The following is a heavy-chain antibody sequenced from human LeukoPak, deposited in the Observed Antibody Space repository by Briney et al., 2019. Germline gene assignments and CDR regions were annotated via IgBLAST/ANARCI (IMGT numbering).Heavy chain of an antibody. D-gene: IGHD6-19*01. Sequence: DPSETLSLTCAVYGGSFSGYYWSWIRQPPGKGLEWIGEINHSGSTNYNPSLKSRVTISVDTSKNQFSLKLSSVTAADTAVYYCARDLGQWLSSYYFDYWGQGTLVTVSS. CDR1: GGSFSGYY. CDR2: INHSGST. CDR3: ARDLGQWLSSYYFDY. J-gene: IGHJ4*02. V-gene: IGHV4-34*01.